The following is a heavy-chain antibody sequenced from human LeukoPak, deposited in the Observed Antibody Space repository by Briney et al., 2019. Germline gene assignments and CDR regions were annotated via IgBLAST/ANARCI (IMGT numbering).Heavy chain of an antibody. D-gene: IGHD4-17*01. J-gene: IGHJ4*02. Sequence: PSETLSLTCTVSGGSISSGSYYWSWIRQPAGKGLEWIGLIYTSGSTNYNPSLKSRVTISVDTSKNQFSLKLSSVTAADTAVYYCASTTTVTTFFDYWGQGTLVTVSS. CDR2: IYTSGST. CDR3: ASTTTVTTFFDY. V-gene: IGHV4-61*02. CDR1: GGSISSGSYY.